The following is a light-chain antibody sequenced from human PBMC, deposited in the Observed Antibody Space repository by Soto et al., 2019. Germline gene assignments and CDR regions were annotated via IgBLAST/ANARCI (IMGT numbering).Light chain of an antibody. CDR3: QQFNNYPT. CDR1: QSISSW. CDR2: KAS. V-gene: IGKV1-5*03. Sequence: DIQMTQSPSTLSASVGDRVTITCRASQSISSWLAWYQQKPGKAPKLLIYKASSLESGVPSRFSGSGSGTDFTLTISSLQPEDFATYYCQQFNNYPTFGQGTRLEI. J-gene: IGKJ5*01.